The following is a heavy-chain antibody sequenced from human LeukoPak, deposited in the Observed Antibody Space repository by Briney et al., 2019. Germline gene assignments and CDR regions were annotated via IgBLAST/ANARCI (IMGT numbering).Heavy chain of an antibody. Sequence: GGSLRLSCAASGFTLSNYWMHWVRQAPGKGLVWVSRVSYNGNTITYAGSVKGRFTISRDNAKNTLYLEMKSLRDEDTAVYYCAREYSSAWAYDHWGQGALVTVSS. CDR2: VSYNGNTI. V-gene: IGHV3-74*01. CDR3: AREYSSAWAYDH. D-gene: IGHD6-19*01. J-gene: IGHJ4*02. CDR1: GFTLSNYW.